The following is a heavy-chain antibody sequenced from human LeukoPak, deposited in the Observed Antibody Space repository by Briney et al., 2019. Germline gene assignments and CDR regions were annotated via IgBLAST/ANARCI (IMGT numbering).Heavy chain of an antibody. CDR2: INPNSGGT. V-gene: IGHV1-2*02. D-gene: IGHD1-26*01. J-gene: IGHJ4*02. CDR3: ARDLGWELVLDQ. CDR1: GCSFTNNY. Sequence: ASVKVSCKTSGCSFTNNYTHWVRQAPGQGLEWVGWINPNSGGTSYAQKFQGRVTLTRDTSIRTTYTELSSLRSDDTAVYFCARDLGWELVLDQWGQGTLVTVSS.